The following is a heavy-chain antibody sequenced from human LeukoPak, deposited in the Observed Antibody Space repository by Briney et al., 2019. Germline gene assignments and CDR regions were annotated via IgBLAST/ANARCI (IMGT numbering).Heavy chain of an antibody. V-gene: IGHV1-69*13. CDR3: ASCEPHEPIKLYYYDSSGYSPYY. J-gene: IGHJ4*02. CDR1: GYTFTSYA. D-gene: IGHD3-22*01. CDR2: IIPIFGTA. Sequence: ASVKVSCKASGYTFTSYAMNWVRQAPGQGLEWMGGIIPIFGTANYAQKFQGRVTITADESTSTAYMELSSLRSEDTAVYYCASCEPHEPIKLYYYDSSGYSPYYWGQGTLVTVSS.